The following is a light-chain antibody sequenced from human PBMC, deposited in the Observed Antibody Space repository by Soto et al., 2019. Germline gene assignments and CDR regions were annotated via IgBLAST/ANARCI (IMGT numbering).Light chain of an antibody. CDR1: QTVNNN. Sequence: EIVMTQSPATLSVSPGERATLSCRASQTVNNNLAWYQQKPGQAPRLLIYGASARATGIPARFSGSGSGTEFTLTISGLQSEDCAVYYCQQYNNWPLTFGGGTKVEIK. CDR3: QQYNNWPLT. J-gene: IGKJ4*01. CDR2: GAS. V-gene: IGKV3-15*01.